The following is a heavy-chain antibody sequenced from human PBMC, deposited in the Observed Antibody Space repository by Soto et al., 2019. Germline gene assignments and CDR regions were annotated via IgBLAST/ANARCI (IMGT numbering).Heavy chain of an antibody. D-gene: IGHD3-10*01. CDR3: ARGWFGPDV. J-gene: IGHJ6*03. CDR1: EFTFSGRS. Sequence: GGSLRLSSAASEFTFSGRSVHWVRQAPGKGLVWVSGIDKVGTDSTYADSVKGRFTSSRDNAKNTVYLQMNSLRVEDTAVYYCARGWFGPDVWGKGTTVTVSS. V-gene: IGHV3-74*01. CDR2: IDKVGTDS.